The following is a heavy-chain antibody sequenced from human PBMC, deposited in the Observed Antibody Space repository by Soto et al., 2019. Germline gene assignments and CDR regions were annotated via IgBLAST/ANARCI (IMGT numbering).Heavy chain of an antibody. J-gene: IGHJ5*02. CDR3: VRGTPVGGSGSDYHDLYNWFDP. Sequence: QVQLVQSGAEVKKPGASVKVSCKASGYTFTSYGISWVRQAPGQGLEWMGWISAYNGNTNYAQKLQGRVTMTTDTSTSTAYREPRSLASDGTAVYYCVRGTPVGGSGSDYHDLYNWFDPWGQGTLVTVSS. D-gene: IGHD3-10*01. V-gene: IGHV1-18*01. CDR1: GYTFTSYG. CDR2: ISAYNGNT.